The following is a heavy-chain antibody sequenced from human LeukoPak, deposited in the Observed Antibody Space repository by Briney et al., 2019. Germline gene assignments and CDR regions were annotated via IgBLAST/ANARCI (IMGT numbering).Heavy chain of an antibody. J-gene: IGHJ4*02. CDR3: ARRSCSGGSCYGDY. V-gene: IGHV5-51*01. D-gene: IGHD2-15*01. Sequence: GESLKISCKGSGYSFISYWIGWVRQMPGKGLEWMGIIYRGDSDTRYSPSFQGQVTTSADKSLSTAYLQWSSLKASDTAVYYCARRSCSGGSCYGDYWGQGTLVTVSS. CDR1: GYSFISYW. CDR2: IYRGDSDT.